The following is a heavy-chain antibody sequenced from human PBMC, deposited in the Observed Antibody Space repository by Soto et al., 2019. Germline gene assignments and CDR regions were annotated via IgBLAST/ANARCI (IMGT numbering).Heavy chain of an antibody. CDR3: ATSYGNAWYTY. Sequence: GGSLRLSCAASGFTFSSYSMNWVRQAPGKGLEWVSSISSSSSYIYYADSVKGRLTISVDRSKNQFTLQLTSVTVEDTAVYYCATSYGNAWYTYWGQGTQVTVSS. CDR1: GFTFSSYS. D-gene: IGHD6-13*01. V-gene: IGHV3-21*04. J-gene: IGHJ4*02. CDR2: ISSSSSYI.